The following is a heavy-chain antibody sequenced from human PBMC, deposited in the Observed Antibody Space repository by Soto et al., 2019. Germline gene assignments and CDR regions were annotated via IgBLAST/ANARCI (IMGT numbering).Heavy chain of an antibody. V-gene: IGHV3-23*01. J-gene: IGHJ3*02. D-gene: IGHD2-8*02. CDR2: ILADGRT. Sequence: PGGSLRLSCAASGFICSSYDMSWVRQAPGKGLEWVSTILADGRTFYVDSVKGRFTISRDSSKNTVYLQMNSLTAGDTALYYCAKATATGGGASDICGQGTMVTVSS. CDR1: GFICSSYD. CDR3: AKATATGGGASDI.